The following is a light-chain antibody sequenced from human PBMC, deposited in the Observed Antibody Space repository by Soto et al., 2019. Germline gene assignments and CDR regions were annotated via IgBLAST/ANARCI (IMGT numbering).Light chain of an antibody. CDR1: ESVSGD. CDR3: QQYNNWPRT. J-gene: IGKJ1*01. CDR2: GAS. Sequence: EIVMTQSPATLSVSPGERATLSCRASESVSGDLAWYQHRPGQAPRLLIFGASTRAIGIPARFRGSGSGTEFTLTISSLQSEDFAVYYCQQYNNWPRTFGQGTKVEIK. V-gene: IGKV3-15*01.